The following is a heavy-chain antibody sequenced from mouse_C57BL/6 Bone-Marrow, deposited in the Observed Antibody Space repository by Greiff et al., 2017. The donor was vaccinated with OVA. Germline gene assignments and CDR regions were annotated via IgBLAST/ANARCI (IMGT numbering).Heavy chain of an antibody. CDR2: IYPGDGDT. CDR1: GYAFSSSW. CDR3: ARGEGVTTVTSMDY. J-gene: IGHJ4*01. Sequence: QVQLQQSGPELVKPGASVKLSCKASGYAFSSSWMNWVKQRPGKGLEWIGRIYPGDGDTNYNGKFKGKATLTADKSSSTAYMQLSSLTSEDSAVDVCARGEGVTTVTSMDYWGQGTSVTVSS. D-gene: IGHD1-1*01. V-gene: IGHV1-82*01.